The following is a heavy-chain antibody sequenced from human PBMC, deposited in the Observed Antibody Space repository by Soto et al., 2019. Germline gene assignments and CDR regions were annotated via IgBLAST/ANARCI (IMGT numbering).Heavy chain of an antibody. CDR3: ARDCSSTSCYSGLDY. CDR1: GFTVSSNY. CDR2: IYSGGST. Sequence: EVQLVESGGGLVQPGGSLRLSCAASGFTVSSNYMSWVRQAPGKGLEWVSVIYSGGSTYYADSVKGRFTISRDNSKNTLYLQMNSLRAEDTAVYYCARDCSSTSCYSGLDYWGQGTLVTVSS. V-gene: IGHV3-66*01. J-gene: IGHJ4*02. D-gene: IGHD2-2*01.